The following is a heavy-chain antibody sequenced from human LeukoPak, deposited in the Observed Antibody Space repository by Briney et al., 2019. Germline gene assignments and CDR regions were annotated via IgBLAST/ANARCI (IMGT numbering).Heavy chain of an antibody. Sequence: SETLSLTCAVYGGSFSGYYWSWIRQPPGKGLEWIGEINHSGSTNYNPSLKSRVTISVDTSKNQFSLKLSSVTAADTAVYYCASAPRSGSGSIDYWGQGTLVTVSS. CDR1: GGSFSGYY. CDR3: ASAPRSGSGSIDY. CDR2: INHSGST. J-gene: IGHJ4*02. D-gene: IGHD3-10*01. V-gene: IGHV4-34*01.